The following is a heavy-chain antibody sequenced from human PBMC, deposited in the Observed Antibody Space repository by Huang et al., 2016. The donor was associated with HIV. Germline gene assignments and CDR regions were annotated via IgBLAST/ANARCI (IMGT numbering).Heavy chain of an antibody. J-gene: IGHJ4*01. D-gene: IGHD3-3*01. V-gene: IGHV3-74*02. CDR2: IESDGSST. Sequence: EVELAESGGGSVRPGQSLRLSCVGSGFIFSDYWMHWVRQIPGKGLMGVASIESDGSSTSYADSVKGRFTIYRDNARNTVYLQMSSLRVDDTAVYYCVRAREKGYDFWSGYRYWGQGAQVTVSS. CDR1: GFIFSDYW. CDR3: VRAREKGYDFWSGYRY.